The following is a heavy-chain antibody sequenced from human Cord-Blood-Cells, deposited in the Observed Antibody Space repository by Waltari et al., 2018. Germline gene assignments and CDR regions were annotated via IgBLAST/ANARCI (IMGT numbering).Heavy chain of an antibody. Sequence: EVQLVESGGGVVRPGGSLRHSCAASGFTLYDYGMSWVRKAPGKGLEWVSGINGNGGSTGYADSVKGRFTISRDNAKNSLYLQMNSLRAEDTALYHCARGGYYGSGSYDYWGQGTLVTVSS. CDR2: INGNGGST. D-gene: IGHD3-10*01. V-gene: IGHV3-20*01. J-gene: IGHJ4*02. CDR1: GFTLYDYG. CDR3: ARGGYYGSGSYDY.